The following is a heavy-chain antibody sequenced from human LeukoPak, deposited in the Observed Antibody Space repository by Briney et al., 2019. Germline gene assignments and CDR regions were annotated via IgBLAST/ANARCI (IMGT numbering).Heavy chain of an antibody. CDR2: INPSGGST. CDR1: GYTFTSYY. CDR3: ARGKRWSGSYSAPFDY. J-gene: IGHJ4*02. D-gene: IGHD3-10*01. V-gene: IGHV1-46*01. Sequence: GASVKVSFKASGYTFTSYYMHWVRQAPGQGLEWMGIINPSGGSTSYAQKFQGRVTMTRDMSTSTVYMELSSLRSEDTAVYYCARGKRWSGSYSAPFDYWGQGTLVTVSS.